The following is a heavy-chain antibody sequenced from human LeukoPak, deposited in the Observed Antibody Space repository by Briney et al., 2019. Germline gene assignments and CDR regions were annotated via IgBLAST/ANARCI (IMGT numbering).Heavy chain of an antibody. CDR1: GGSISTSNYY. J-gene: IGHJ3*02. CDR3: ARMDFTMIVVVIAHAFDI. CDR2: IFYSGST. V-gene: IGHV4-39*07. Sequence: PSETLSLTCTVSGGSISTSNYYWGWIRQPPGKGLEWIGNIFYSGSTYYSPSLRSRVTISLDTSKNQFSLKLSSVTAADTAVYYCARMDFTMIVVVIAHAFDIWGQGTMVTVSS. D-gene: IGHD3-22*01.